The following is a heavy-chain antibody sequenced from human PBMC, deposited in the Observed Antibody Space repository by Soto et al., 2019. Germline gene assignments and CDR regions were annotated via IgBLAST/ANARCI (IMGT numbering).Heavy chain of an antibody. Sequence: GASVKVSCKDSGYTFTSYGISWVRQAPGQGLEWMGWISAYNGNTNYAQKLQGRVTMTTDTSTSTAYMELRSLRSDDTAVYYCAKRNYGGSFDPWGQGTLVTVPQ. CDR3: AKRNYGGSFDP. CDR2: ISAYNGNT. CDR1: GYTFTSYG. D-gene: IGHD4-17*01. V-gene: IGHV1-18*01. J-gene: IGHJ5*02.